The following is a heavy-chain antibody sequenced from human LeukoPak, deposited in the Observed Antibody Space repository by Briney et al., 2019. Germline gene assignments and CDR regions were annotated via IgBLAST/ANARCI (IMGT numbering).Heavy chain of an antibody. D-gene: IGHD5-18*01. CDR2: VYYSGST. Sequence: PSETLSLTCTVSDGSFSNYYWSWIRQPPGKGLEWIGYVYYSGSTNYNPSLKSRVTISVDTSKNQFSLKLSSVTAGDTAVYYCARHPTALVSYGFDPLGQGTLVTVSS. V-gene: IGHV4-59*08. CDR1: DGSFSNYY. CDR3: ARHPTALVSYGFDP. J-gene: IGHJ5*02.